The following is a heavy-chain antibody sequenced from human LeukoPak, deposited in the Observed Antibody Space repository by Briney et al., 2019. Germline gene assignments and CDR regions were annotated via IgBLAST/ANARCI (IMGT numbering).Heavy chain of an antibody. V-gene: IGHV4-30-4*08. Sequence: PSETLSLTCTVSGGSISSGDYYWRWIRQPPGKGLEWIGYIYYSGSTYYNPSLKSRVTISVDTSKNQFSLKLSSVTAADTAVYYCAREVGATGAFDIWGQGTMVTVSS. CDR2: IYYSGST. D-gene: IGHD1-26*01. CDR3: AREVGATGAFDI. J-gene: IGHJ3*02. CDR1: GGSISSGDYY.